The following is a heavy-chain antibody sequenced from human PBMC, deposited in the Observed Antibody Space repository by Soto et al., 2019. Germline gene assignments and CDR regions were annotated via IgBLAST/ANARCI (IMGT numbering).Heavy chain of an antibody. J-gene: IGHJ4*02. V-gene: IGHV1-3*01. D-gene: IGHD2-21*02. CDR1: GYTFTSYA. CDR3: ARSIVVVTVLDY. Sequence: ASVKVSCKASGYTFTSYAMHWVHQAPGQRLEWMGWINAGNGNTKYSHKFQGRVTITRETSASTAYMELRSLRSEDTAVYCWARSIVVVTVLDYWVQGTLVTVSS. CDR2: INAGNGNT.